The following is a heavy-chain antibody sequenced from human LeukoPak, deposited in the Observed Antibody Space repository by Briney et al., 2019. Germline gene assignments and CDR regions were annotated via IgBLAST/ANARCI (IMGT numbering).Heavy chain of an antibody. CDR2: ISAYNGNT. Sequence: GASVKVSCKASGYTFTSYGISWVRQAPGQGLEWMGWISAYNGNTNYAQKLQGRVTMTTDTSTSTAYMELRSLRSDDTAVYYCARLNIVVVVAANHFDYWGQGTLVTVSS. D-gene: IGHD2-15*01. CDR3: ARLNIVVVVAANHFDY. CDR1: GYTFTSYG. J-gene: IGHJ4*02. V-gene: IGHV1-18*01.